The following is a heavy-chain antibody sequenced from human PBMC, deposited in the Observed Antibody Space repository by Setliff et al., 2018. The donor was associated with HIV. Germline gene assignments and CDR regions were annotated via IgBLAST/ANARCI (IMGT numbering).Heavy chain of an antibody. CDR1: GVYISNYH. CDR2: IHTTGSP. D-gene: IGHD2-2*01. CDR3: ARLDCSSSSCFVDY. V-gene: IGHV4-4*08. Sequence: KPSETLSLTCTISGVYISNYHWGWIRQPPGRGLEWIGSIHTTGSPKNNPSLQSRVSISIDMSKSLFSLELSSVTAADTAVYYCARLDCSSSSCFVDYWGQGTLVTVSS. J-gene: IGHJ4*02.